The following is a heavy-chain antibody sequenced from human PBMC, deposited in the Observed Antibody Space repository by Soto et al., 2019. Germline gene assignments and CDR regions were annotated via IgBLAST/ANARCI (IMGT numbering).Heavy chain of an antibody. Sequence: GGSLRLSCAASGLTFSTSAMSWVRQAPGKGLEWVSLISASGRSTDYADSVKGRFTISRDNSKSTVYLQMNSLRADDTAVYYCAKDPPSEKRPPDYGMDVWGQGTTVTVSS. CDR2: ISASGRST. V-gene: IGHV3-23*01. CDR1: GLTFSTSA. J-gene: IGHJ6*02. CDR3: AKDPPSEKRPPDYGMDV.